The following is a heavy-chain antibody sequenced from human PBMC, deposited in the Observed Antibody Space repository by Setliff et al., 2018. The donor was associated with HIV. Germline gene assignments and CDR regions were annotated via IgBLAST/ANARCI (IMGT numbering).Heavy chain of an antibody. Sequence: ASVKVSCKASGDAFTDYYIHWVRQAPGQGLEWMGWINVDSGNTKYLQDLQGRVTITKDRSASTAYMEVSNLRSEDMAVYYCARERDSNGYQFDYWGQGTLVTVSS. D-gene: IGHD3-22*01. J-gene: IGHJ4*02. V-gene: IGHV1-3*03. CDR2: INVDSGNT. CDR1: GDAFTDYY. CDR3: ARERDSNGYQFDY.